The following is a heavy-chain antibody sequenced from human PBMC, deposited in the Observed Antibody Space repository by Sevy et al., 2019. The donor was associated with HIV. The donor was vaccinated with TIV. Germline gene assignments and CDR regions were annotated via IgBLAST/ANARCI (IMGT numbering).Heavy chain of an antibody. Sequence: ASVKVSCKGSGGTFSSYAISWVRQAPGQGLEWMGGIIPIFGTENYAQKFQGRVTISADKSTSTAYMELSSLRSEDTAVYYCARDFYYDSSGYYSHDASDIWGQGTMVTVSS. V-gene: IGHV1-69*06. D-gene: IGHD3-22*01. CDR1: GGTFSSYA. CDR2: IIPIFGTE. CDR3: ARDFYYDSSGYYSHDASDI. J-gene: IGHJ3*02.